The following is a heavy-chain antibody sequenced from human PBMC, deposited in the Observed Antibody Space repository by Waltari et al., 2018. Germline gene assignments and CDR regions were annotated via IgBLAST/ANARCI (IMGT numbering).Heavy chain of an antibody. V-gene: IGHV2-5*02. CDR2: IYWDDDK. J-gene: IGHJ4*02. CDR1: GFSLSTSGVG. D-gene: IGHD3-3*01. CDR3: AHSHYDFWSGYRTYYFDY. Sequence: QITLKESGPTLVKPTQTLTLTCTFSGFSLSTSGVGVGWIRQPPGKALEWLALIYWDDDKRYSPSLKSRLTITKDTSKNQVVLTMTNMDPVDTATYYCAHSHYDFWSGYRTYYFDYWGQGTLVTVSS.